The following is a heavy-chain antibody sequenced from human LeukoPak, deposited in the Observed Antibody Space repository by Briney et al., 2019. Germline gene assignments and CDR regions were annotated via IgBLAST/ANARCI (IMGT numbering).Heavy chain of an antibody. V-gene: IGHV3-21*01. J-gene: IGHJ4*02. D-gene: IGHD6-19*01. CDR3: AKTRTAVATFDY. CDR1: GFTFSSYS. Sequence: GGSLRLSCAASGFTFSSYSMNWVRQAPGKGLGWVSSISSSSSYIYYADSVKGRFTISRDNAKNSLYLQMNSLRAEDTAVYYCAKTRTAVATFDYWGQGTLVTVSS. CDR2: ISSSSSYI.